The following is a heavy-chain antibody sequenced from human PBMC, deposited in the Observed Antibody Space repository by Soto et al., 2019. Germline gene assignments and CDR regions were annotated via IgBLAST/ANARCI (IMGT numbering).Heavy chain of an antibody. D-gene: IGHD3-10*01. CDR2: INAGNGNT. J-gene: IGHJ6*02. Sequence: ASVKVSCKASGYTFTSYAMHWVRQAPGQRLEWMGWINAGNGNTKYSQKFQGRVTITRDTSASTAYMELSSLRSEDTAVYYCASSVSITMVRGVILSPDYYYGMDVWGQGTTVTVSS. V-gene: IGHV1-3*01. CDR1: GYTFTSYA. CDR3: ASSVSITMVRGVILSPDYYYGMDV.